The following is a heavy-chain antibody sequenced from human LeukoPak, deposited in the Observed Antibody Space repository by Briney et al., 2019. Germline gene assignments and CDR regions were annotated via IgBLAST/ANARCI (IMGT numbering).Heavy chain of an antibody. CDR2: IKQDGSEK. J-gene: IGHJ6*03. D-gene: IGHD6-6*01. CDR3: ASGYSSSSPYYYYMDV. V-gene: IGHV3-7*01. CDR1: GFTFSSYW. Sequence: GGSLRLSCAASGFTFSSYWMSWVRQAPGKGLEWVANIKQDGSEKYYVDSVKGRFTISRDNAKNSLYLQMNSLRAEDTAVYYCASGYSSSSPYYYYMDVWGKGTTVTVSS.